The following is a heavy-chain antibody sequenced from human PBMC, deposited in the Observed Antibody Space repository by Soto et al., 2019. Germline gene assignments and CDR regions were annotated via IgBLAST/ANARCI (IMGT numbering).Heavy chain of an antibody. CDR1: GFTFSSYG. CDR3: AKRESSSWPAPPDY. D-gene: IGHD6-13*01. V-gene: IGHV3-30*18. J-gene: IGHJ4*02. Sequence: PGGSLRLSCAASGFTFSSYGMHWVRQAPGKGLEWVAVISYDGSNKYYADSVKGRFTISRDNSKNTLYLQMNSLRAEDTAVYYCAKRESSSWPAPPDYWGQGTLVTVSS. CDR2: ISYDGSNK.